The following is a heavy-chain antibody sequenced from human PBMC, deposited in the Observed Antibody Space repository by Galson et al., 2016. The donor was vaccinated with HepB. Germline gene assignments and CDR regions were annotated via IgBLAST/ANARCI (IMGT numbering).Heavy chain of an antibody. Sequence: SLRLSCAASGFIVSNNYMSWVRQAPGKGLEWVSVIYSSGSTYYADSVKGRFSISRDKSKNSLYLQMNGLRAEDTAVYYCARVGYSRDWDSFDYWGQGTLVIVSS. J-gene: IGHJ4*02. D-gene: IGHD6-19*01. V-gene: IGHV3-53*01. CDR2: IYSSGST. CDR1: GFIVSNNY. CDR3: ARVGYSRDWDSFDY.